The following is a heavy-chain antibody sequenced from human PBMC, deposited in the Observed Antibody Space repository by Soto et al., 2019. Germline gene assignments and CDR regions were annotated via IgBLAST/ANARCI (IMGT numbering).Heavy chain of an antibody. Sequence: GGSLRLSCAASGFTFSSYEMNWVRQAPGKGLEWISYITSSGATIYYADSVKGRFTISRDNAKNALFLQMNSLRAEDSAIYYCARGNSPVNVYWGQGTLVTVSS. V-gene: IGHV3-48*03. D-gene: IGHD3-16*02. J-gene: IGHJ4*02. CDR1: GFTFSSYE. CDR3: ARGNSPVNVY. CDR2: ITSSGATI.